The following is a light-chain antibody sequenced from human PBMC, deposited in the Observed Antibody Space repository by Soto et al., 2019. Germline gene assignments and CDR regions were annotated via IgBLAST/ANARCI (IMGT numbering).Light chain of an antibody. V-gene: IGLV4-69*01. CDR2: LNSDGSH. CDR3: QTWGTGV. J-gene: IGLJ2*01. Sequence: QLVLTQSPSASASLGASVKLTCTLSSGHSSYAIAWHQQQPEKGPRYLMKLNSDGSHSKGDGIPDRFSGSSSGAERYLTISSLQYEDEADYYCQTWGTGVFGGGTQLTVL. CDR1: SGHSSYA.